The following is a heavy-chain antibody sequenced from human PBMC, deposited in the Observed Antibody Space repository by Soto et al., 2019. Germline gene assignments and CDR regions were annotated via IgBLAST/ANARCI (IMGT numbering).Heavy chain of an antibody. Sequence: ASVKVSCKVSGYTLTELSMHWVRQAPGKGLEWMGGFDTEDGETIYAQKFQGRVTMTEDTSTDTAYMELSSLRSEDTAVYYCATAGGLELAVAGWVYWGQGTLVTVSS. CDR1: GYTLTELS. D-gene: IGHD6-19*01. CDR2: FDTEDGET. V-gene: IGHV1-24*01. CDR3: ATAGGLELAVAGWVY. J-gene: IGHJ4*02.